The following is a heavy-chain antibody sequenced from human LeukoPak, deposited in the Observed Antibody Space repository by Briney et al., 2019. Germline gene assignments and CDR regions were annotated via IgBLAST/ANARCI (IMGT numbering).Heavy chain of an antibody. V-gene: IGHV1-18*01. CDR3: ARGRAMIVVVIASMDAFDI. D-gene: IGHD3-22*01. Sequence: ASVKVSCMASGYTFTSDGISWVRQAPGQGLEWMGWISAYNGNTNYAQKLQGRVTMTTDTSTSTAYMELRSLRSDDTAVYYCARGRAMIVVVIASMDAFDIWGQGTMVTVSS. J-gene: IGHJ3*02. CDR1: GYTFTSDG. CDR2: ISAYNGNT.